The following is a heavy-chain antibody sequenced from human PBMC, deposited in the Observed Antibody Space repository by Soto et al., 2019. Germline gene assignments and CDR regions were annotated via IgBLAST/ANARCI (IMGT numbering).Heavy chain of an antibody. Sequence: QVQLQESGPGLVKPSENLSLTCTVSGGSISGYYWSWIRQPAGKGLEWIGRMYNSERTNYNPSLTSRVTMSMDTSKNQCSLKLTSVTAADTAVYFCAREPLAHSYFDYWGQGTLVTVSS. CDR1: GGSISGYY. CDR2: MYNSERT. CDR3: AREPLAHSYFDY. J-gene: IGHJ4*02. V-gene: IGHV4-4*07.